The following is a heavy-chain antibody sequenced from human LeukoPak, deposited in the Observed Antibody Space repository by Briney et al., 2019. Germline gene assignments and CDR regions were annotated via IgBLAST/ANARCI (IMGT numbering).Heavy chain of an antibody. CDR2: INHSGSS. CDR3: ARAPTYGDYWYFDL. CDR1: GGSFSGYY. V-gene: IGHV4-34*01. J-gene: IGHJ2*01. Sequence: SETLSLTCAVYGGSFSGYYWSWIRQPPGKGLEWIGEINHSGSSNYNPSLKSRVTISVDTSKNQFSLKLSSVTAADTAVYYCARAPTYGDYWYFDLWGRGTLVTVSS. D-gene: IGHD4-17*01.